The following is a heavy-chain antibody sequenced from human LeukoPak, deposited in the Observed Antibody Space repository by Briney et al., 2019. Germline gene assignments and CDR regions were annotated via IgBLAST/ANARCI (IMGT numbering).Heavy chain of an antibody. CDR3: ARVPPVEYGDYVGRAFDI. V-gene: IGHV1-8*03. J-gene: IGHJ3*02. D-gene: IGHD4-17*01. Sequence: GASVKVSYKASGYTFTSYDINWLRQATGEGLELMGWMNPNRGNTVYAQKFQGRVTVTRNTSISTAYIALSSLRSEDTAVYYCARVPPVEYGDYVGRAFDIWGQGTMVTVSS. CDR2: MNPNRGNT. CDR1: GYTFTSYD.